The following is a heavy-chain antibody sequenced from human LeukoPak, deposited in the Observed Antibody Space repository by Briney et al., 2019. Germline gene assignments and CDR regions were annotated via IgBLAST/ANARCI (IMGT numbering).Heavy chain of an antibody. CDR2: ISSNGGST. CDR3: ARDNLPYCGGDCYRDY. Sequence: PGRSLRLSCAASGFTFSTYAMHWVRQAPGKGLEYVSAISSNGGSTYYANSVKGRFTISRDNSKNTLYLQMGSLRAEDMAVYYCARDNLPYCGGDCYRDYWGQGTLVTVSS. D-gene: IGHD2-21*02. CDR1: GFTFSTYA. V-gene: IGHV3-64*01. J-gene: IGHJ4*02.